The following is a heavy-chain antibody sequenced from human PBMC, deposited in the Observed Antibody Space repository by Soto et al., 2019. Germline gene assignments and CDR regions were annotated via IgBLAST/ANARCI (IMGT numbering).Heavy chain of an antibody. Sequence: GGSLRLSCAASGFTFSSVSMHWVRQAPGKGLEWVALISYDGSNKYYADSVKGRFTISRDNSKNTLYLQMNSLRAEDTAVYYCARDKRDLRFLEWSYYFDYWGQGTLVTVSS. CDR3: ARDKRDLRFLEWSYYFDY. J-gene: IGHJ4*02. CDR2: ISYDGSNK. CDR1: GFTFSSVS. D-gene: IGHD3-3*01. V-gene: IGHV3-30-3*01.